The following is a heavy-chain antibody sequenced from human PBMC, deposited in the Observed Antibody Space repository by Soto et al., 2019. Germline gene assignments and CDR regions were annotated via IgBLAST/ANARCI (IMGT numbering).Heavy chain of an antibody. CDR2: IGTDDDT. Sequence: GGSLRLSCVGFGFTFSTYDMHWVRQNVGKGLEWVSSIGTDDDTYYLDSVRGRFTISREDAKNSLYLQMDSLGAGDTAVYYCARAYYDNSGYPLGGMDVWGQGTMVTVSS. J-gene: IGHJ6*02. D-gene: IGHD3-22*01. CDR3: ARAYYDNSGYPLGGMDV. CDR1: GFTFSTYD. V-gene: IGHV3-13*01.